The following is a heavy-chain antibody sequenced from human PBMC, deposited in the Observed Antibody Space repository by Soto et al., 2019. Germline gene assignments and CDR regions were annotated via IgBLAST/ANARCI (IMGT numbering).Heavy chain of an antibody. CDR3: ASRGYDFWSGLDP. D-gene: IGHD3-3*01. V-gene: IGHV1-3*04. Sequence: ASVKVSCKASGYTFTAYGIHWVRQAPGQRLEWMGWINTGNGHTKYSQKFQGRVTITRDTSARTAYMELNSLRSEDTAVYYCASRGYDFWSGLDPWGQGTLVTVS. CDR1: GYTFTAYG. CDR2: INTGNGHT. J-gene: IGHJ5*02.